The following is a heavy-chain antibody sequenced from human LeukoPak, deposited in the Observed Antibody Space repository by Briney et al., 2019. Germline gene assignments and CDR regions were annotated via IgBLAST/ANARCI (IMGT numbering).Heavy chain of an antibody. J-gene: IGHJ6*03. Sequence: SETLSLTCTVSGGSISNYYWTWIRQPPGKGLEWIGFISYSGNTNYNPSLKSRVTISLDTSKNQFSLKLSSVTAADTAVYYCARVIAVAGSEGYYYYYMDVWGKGTTVTISS. V-gene: IGHV4-59*12. CDR1: GGSISNYY. CDR2: ISYSGNT. CDR3: ARVIAVAGSEGYYYYYMDV. D-gene: IGHD6-19*01.